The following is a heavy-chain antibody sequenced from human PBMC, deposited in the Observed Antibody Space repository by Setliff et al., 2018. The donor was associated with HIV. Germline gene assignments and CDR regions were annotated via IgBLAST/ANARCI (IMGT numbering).Heavy chain of an antibody. J-gene: IGHJ6*03. CDR3: ARIVRWELVATSTFFYYYMDV. Sequence: PSETLSLTCTVSGGAFNTSSSYWGWIRQPPGKGLEYIGGIFYSGSAYYNPSLKSRVTISVDTSKNQLSLKLSSVTAADTAVYYCARIVRWELVATSTFFYYYMDVWGKGTTVTVSS. CDR1: GGAFNTSSSY. V-gene: IGHV4-39*01. D-gene: IGHD1-26*01. CDR2: IFYSGSA.